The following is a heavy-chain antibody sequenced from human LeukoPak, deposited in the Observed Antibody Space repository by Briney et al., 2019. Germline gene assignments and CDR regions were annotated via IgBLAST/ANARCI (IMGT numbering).Heavy chain of an antibody. CDR1: GGSFSGYY. J-gene: IGHJ6*03. V-gene: IGHV4-4*07. CDR3: ARESSNWNVFDYYYYYMDV. Sequence: KPSETLSLTCAVYGGSFSGYYWSWIRQPAGKGLEWIGRIYTSGSTNYNPSLKSRVTISVDTSKNQFSLKLSSVTAADTAVYYCARESSNWNVFDYYYYYMDVWGKGTTVTISS. CDR2: IYTSGST. D-gene: IGHD1-1*01.